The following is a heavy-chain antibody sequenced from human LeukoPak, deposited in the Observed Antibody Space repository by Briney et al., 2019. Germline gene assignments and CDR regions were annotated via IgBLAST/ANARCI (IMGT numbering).Heavy chain of an antibody. CDR3: ARDYLMYYYDSSGYLSAPGY. Sequence: ASVKVSCKASGYIFTSFYMHWVRQAPGQGLEWMGIINPSGGNTGYAQKFQGRVTMTTDTSTSTAYMELRSLRSDDTAVYYCARDYLMYYYDSSGYLSAPGYWGQGTLVTVSS. J-gene: IGHJ4*02. V-gene: IGHV1-46*01. D-gene: IGHD3-22*01. CDR2: INPSGGNT. CDR1: GYIFTSFY.